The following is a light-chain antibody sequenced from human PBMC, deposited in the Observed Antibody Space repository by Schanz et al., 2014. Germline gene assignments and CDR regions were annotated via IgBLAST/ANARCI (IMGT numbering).Light chain of an antibody. Sequence: QSALTQPASVSGSPGQSITLSCTGTSSDVGSYNFVSWYQQHPGKAPKLMIYDVTNRPSGVSNRFSGSKSGNTASLTISGLLAEDEADYYCSSYTSSSTLLFGGGTKLTVL. CDR3: SSYTSSSTLL. V-gene: IGLV2-14*03. J-gene: IGLJ2*01. CDR2: DVT. CDR1: SSDVGSYNF.